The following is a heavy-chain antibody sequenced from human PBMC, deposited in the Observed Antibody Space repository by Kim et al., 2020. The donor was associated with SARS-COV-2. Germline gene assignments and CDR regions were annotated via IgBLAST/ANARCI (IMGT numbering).Heavy chain of an antibody. V-gene: IGHV4-59*01. D-gene: IGHD3-10*01. CDR3: ARVGTMVRGVIIRSYFDY. Sequence: KSRVTISVDTSKNQFSLKLSSVTAADTAVYYCARVGTMVRGVIIRSYFDYWGQGTLVTVSS. J-gene: IGHJ4*02.